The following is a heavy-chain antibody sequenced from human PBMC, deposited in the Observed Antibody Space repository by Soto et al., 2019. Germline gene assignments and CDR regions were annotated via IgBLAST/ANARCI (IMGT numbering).Heavy chain of an antibody. Sequence: EVQLLESGGGLVQPGGSLRLSCAASGFTFSSYAMTWVRQAPGKGLEWVSAITRSGDYTHYVDSVKGRFTISRDNSKNTLYLQMNSLRAVDTAVYYCAKVGSYYEQDDHWDFELWGRGTLVTVSS. CDR3: AKVGSYYEQDDHWDFEL. D-gene: IGHD3-22*01. V-gene: IGHV3-23*01. CDR2: ITRSGDYT. CDR1: GFTFSSYA. J-gene: IGHJ2*01.